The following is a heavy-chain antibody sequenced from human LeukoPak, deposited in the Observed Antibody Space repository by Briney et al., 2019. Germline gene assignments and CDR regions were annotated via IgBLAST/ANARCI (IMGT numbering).Heavy chain of an antibody. V-gene: IGHV1-8*01. CDR2: MNPNSGNT. CDR1: GYTFTSYD. CDR3: ARGRVLRFLEWLRAGYYFDY. Sequence: ASVKVSCKASGYTFTSYDINRVRQATGQGLEWMGWMNPNSGNTGYAQKFQGRVTMTRNTSISTAYMELSSLRSEDTAVYYCARGRVLRFLEWLRAGYYFDYWGQGTLVTVSS. J-gene: IGHJ4*02. D-gene: IGHD3-3*01.